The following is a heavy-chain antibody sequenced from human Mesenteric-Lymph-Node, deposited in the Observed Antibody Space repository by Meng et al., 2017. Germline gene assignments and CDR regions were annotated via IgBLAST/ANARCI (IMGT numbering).Heavy chain of an antibody. CDR3: ARGLGSSGHYSYDY. J-gene: IGHJ4*02. Sequence: GESLKISCAASGFTFSSYWMSWVRQAPGKGLEWVANIKQDGSEKYYVDSVKGRFTISRDNAKNSLYLQMSSLRAEDTAVYYCARGLGSSGHYSYDYWGQGTLVTVSS. CDR2: IKQDGSEK. CDR1: GFTFSSYW. V-gene: IGHV3-7*01. D-gene: IGHD3-22*01.